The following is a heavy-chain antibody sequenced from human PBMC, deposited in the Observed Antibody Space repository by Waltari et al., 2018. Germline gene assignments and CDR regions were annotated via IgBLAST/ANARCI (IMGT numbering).Heavy chain of an antibody. CDR3: ARTSIAVAGLYSGYFDY. CDR2: TYSGGRT. D-gene: IGHD6-19*01. CDR1: GFTVSSNY. Sequence: EVQLVESGGGLIQPGGSLRLSCAASGFTVSSNYMSWVRQATGKGLQGVLVTYSGGRTCYEASEKGRFAICKENAKNTLCHNMNSLRAEDTTVYYCARTSIAVAGLYSGYFDYWGQGTLVTV. J-gene: IGHJ4*02. V-gene: IGHV3-53*01.